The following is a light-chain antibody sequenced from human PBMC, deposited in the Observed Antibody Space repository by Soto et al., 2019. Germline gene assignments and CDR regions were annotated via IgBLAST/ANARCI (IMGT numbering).Light chain of an antibody. V-gene: IGKV3-20*01. CDR1: QNINNNY. CDR2: DAS. CDR3: QQHGISHIT. Sequence: VLTQSPGTLSLSPGGSATLSCRASQNINNNYLAWYQHKPGQAPRLIMYDASLRATGVPDRFSGSGSGTDFTLTITRLEPDDAAVYYCQQHGISHITFGQGTRLEIK. J-gene: IGKJ5*01.